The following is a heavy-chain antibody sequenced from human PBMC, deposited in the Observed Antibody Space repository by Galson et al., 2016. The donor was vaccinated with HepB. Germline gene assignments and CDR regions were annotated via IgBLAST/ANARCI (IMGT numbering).Heavy chain of an antibody. Sequence: SETLSLTCKVSGGSLTTYFWSWIRQPPGKGLEWIGYAYHSGNTLYNPSLKSRVTGSVDTSKSQISLSLTSVTAADTAVYYCASVSFAIGVAGSFDNWGHGALVTVSS. CDR3: ASVSFAIGVAGSFDN. D-gene: IGHD6-19*01. CDR1: GGSLTTYF. J-gene: IGHJ4*01. CDR2: AYHSGNT. V-gene: IGHV4-59*01.